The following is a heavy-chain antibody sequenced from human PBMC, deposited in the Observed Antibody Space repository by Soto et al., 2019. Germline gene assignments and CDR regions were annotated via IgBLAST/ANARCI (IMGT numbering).Heavy chain of an antibody. V-gene: IGHV4-59*08. CDR1: GGSISSYY. CDR2: IYYSGST. Sequence: PSETLSLTCTVSGGSISSYYWSWIRQPPGKGLEWIGYIYYSGSTNYNPSLKSRVTISVDTSKNQFSLKLNSMTAADTAMYYCARHILLGISPREYYAMDVWGQGTAVTVSS. D-gene: IGHD6-13*01. CDR3: ARHILLGISPREYYAMDV. J-gene: IGHJ6*02.